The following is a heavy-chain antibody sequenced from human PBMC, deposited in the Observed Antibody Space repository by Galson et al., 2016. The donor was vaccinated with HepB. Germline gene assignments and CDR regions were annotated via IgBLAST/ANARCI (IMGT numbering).Heavy chain of an antibody. V-gene: IGHV2-70*04. CDR2: IDWDDGK. Sequence: PALVKPTQTLTLTCTLSGFSLSTRTMRVSWIRQPPGKALEWLARIDWDDGKFYNSSLKTRLTISIDTSKNQVVLAMTNMDPLDTATYYCARIRREDVGAFELWGQAQMVAVSS. CDR1: GFSLSTRTMR. CDR3: ARIRREDVGAFEL. D-gene: IGHD1-26*01. J-gene: IGHJ3*01.